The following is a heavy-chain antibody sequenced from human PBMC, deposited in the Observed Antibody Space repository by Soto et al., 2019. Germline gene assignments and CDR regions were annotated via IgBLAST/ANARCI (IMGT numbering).Heavy chain of an antibody. Sequence: SETLSLTCTVSGGSISSSSYYWGWIRQPPGKGQEKIGSIYYSGYTYYNPSLKSRVTISVDTSKNHFSLKLSSVTAVYTAVYYCARHNGPLYVGYYYDMDVWGQGTTVT. CDR3: ARHNGPLYVGYYYDMDV. V-gene: IGHV4-39*01. J-gene: IGHJ6*02. CDR1: GGSISSSSYY. CDR2: IYYSGYT. D-gene: IGHD3-16*01.